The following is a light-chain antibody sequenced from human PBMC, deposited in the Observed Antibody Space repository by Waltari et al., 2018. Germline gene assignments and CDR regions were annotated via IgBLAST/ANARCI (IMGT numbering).Light chain of an antibody. J-gene: IGLJ3*02. CDR3: TSYTTSNPWV. CDR2: DVT. V-gene: IGLV2-14*03. Sequence: QSALTHPASGSASPAQPIPFSCTETSIALGAYTYLTWFQQHPGNAPKLIIYDVTKWPSVVSNRFSGSKSGNTASLTISGLQTEDEADYYCTSYTTSNPWVFGGGTKLTVL. CDR1: SIALGAYTY.